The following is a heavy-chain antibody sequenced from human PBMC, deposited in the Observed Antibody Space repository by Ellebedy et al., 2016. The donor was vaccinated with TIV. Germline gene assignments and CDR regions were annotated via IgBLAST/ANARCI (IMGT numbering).Heavy chain of an antibody. J-gene: IGHJ4*02. CDR3: ARASQITMVRGSSFDY. D-gene: IGHD3-10*01. Sequence: GESLKISCAASGFTFSSYGMHWVRQAPGKGLEWVALIRNDGSNEYYVDSVKGRFTISRDNSKKTLYLQMNSLRAEDTAVYYCARASQITMVRGSSFDYWGQGTLVTVSS. CDR2: IRNDGSNE. CDR1: GFTFSSYG. V-gene: IGHV3-33*01.